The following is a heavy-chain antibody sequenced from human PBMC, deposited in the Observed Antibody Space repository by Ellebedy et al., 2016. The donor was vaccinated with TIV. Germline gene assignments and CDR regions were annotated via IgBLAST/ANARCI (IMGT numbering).Heavy chain of an antibody. Sequence: AASVKVSCKASGGTFTSYAFSWVRQAPGQGLEWMGRIIPLIDMPNYAQKLQGRVTMTTDTSTSTAYMELRSLRSDDTAVYYCARAQITMVRGFKGYYYYGMDVWGPGTTVTVSS. CDR1: GGTFTSYA. V-gene: IGHV1-18*01. CDR2: IIPLIDMP. D-gene: IGHD3-10*01. J-gene: IGHJ6*02. CDR3: ARAQITMVRGFKGYYYYGMDV.